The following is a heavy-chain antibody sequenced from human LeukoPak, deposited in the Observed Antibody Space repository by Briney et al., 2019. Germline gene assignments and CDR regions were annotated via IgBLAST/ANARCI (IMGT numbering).Heavy chain of an antibody. CDR2: IYYSGST. CDR3: ASRGGNPQEYYYYYYMDV. D-gene: IGHD4-23*01. Sequence: SETLSLTCTVSGGSISSYYWSWIRQPPGKGLEWIGYIYYSGSTNYNPSPKSRVTISVDTSKNQFSLKLSSVTAADTAVYYCASRGGNPQEYYYYYYMDVWGKGTTVTISS. V-gene: IGHV4-59*01. J-gene: IGHJ6*03. CDR1: GGSISSYY.